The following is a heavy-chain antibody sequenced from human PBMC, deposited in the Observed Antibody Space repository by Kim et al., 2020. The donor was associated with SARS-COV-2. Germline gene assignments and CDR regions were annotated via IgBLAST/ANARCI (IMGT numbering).Heavy chain of an antibody. J-gene: IGHJ4*02. V-gene: IGHV4-39*07. CDR1: GGSISSSSYY. D-gene: IGHD5-18*01. Sequence: SETLSLTCTVSGGSISSSSYYWGWIRQPPGKGLEWFGSIYYSGSTYYNPSLKSRVTISVDTSKNQFSLKLSAVTAADTPVYYCAIDLDSYCHRWGQGTL. CDR2: IYYSGST. CDR3: AIDLDSYCHR.